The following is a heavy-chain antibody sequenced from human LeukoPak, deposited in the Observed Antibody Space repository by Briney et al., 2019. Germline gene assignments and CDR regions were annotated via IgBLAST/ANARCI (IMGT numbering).Heavy chain of an antibody. J-gene: IGHJ4*02. Sequence: PGGSLRLSCAASGFTFSSYWMSWVRQAPGKGLEWVANIKQDGSEKYYVDSVKGRFTISRDNANNSLYLQMNSLRAEDTAVYYCARARYFYGSGTYYNGHDYWGQGTLVTVSS. D-gene: IGHD3-10*01. CDR1: GFTFSSYW. CDR2: IKQDGSEK. CDR3: ARARYFYGSGTYYNGHDY. V-gene: IGHV3-7*05.